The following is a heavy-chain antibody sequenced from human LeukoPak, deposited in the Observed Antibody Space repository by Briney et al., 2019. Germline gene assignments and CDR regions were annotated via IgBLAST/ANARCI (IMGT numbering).Heavy chain of an antibody. J-gene: IGHJ4*02. D-gene: IGHD6-13*01. CDR2: ISYDENKK. CDR3: AKESRLLAAAGSPFDY. CDR1: GFTFSSCG. Sequence: GRSLRLSCAASGFTFSSCGMHWVRQAAGKGLEWVAVISYDENKKYYADSVKGRFTISRDNSKNTLYLQMNSLRAEDTAVYYCAKESRLLAAAGSPFDYWGQGTLVTVSS. V-gene: IGHV3-30*18.